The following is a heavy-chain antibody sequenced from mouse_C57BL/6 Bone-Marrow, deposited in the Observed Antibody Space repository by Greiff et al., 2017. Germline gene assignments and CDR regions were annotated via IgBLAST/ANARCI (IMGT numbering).Heavy chain of an antibody. D-gene: IGHD1-1*01. J-gene: IGHJ4*01. CDR2: IYPGSGNT. V-gene: IGHV1-76*01. CDR1: GYTFTDYY. CDR3: ARGQFITTVVRAMDY. Sequence: VQLQQSGAELVRPGASVKLSCKASGYTFTDYYINWVKQRPGQGLEWIARIYPGSGNTYYNEKFKGKATLTAEKSSSTADMKLSSLTSEDSAVDFCARGQFITTVVRAMDYWGQGTSVTVSS.